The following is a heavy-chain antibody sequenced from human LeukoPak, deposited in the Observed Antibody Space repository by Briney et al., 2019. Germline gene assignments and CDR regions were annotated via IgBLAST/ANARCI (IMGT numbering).Heavy chain of an antibody. CDR3: ARFLHGNSLDF. CDR1: GDTFRDTY. J-gene: IGHJ4*02. V-gene: IGHV5-51*01. CDR2: VYHT. D-gene: IGHD1-7*01. Sequence: GESLQISCRASGDTFRDTYIAWVRQMAGEGLEWMGIVYHTRYSPSFQGQVSISVDQSISTAYLQWTSLKTSDSAMYYCARFLHGNSLDFWGQGTLVTVSS.